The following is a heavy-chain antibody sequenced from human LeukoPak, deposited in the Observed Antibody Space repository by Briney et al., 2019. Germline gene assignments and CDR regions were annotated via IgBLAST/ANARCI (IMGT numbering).Heavy chain of an antibody. Sequence: PGGSLRLSCAASGFTFSSYEMNWVRQAPGKGLEWVSYISSSGSTIYYADSVKGRFTISRDNAKNSLYLQMNSLRAEDTAVYYCARKSSSWDYYYYGMDVWGQGTTVTVSS. CDR2: ISSSGSTI. D-gene: IGHD6-13*01. J-gene: IGHJ6*02. CDR1: GFTFSSYE. V-gene: IGHV3-48*03. CDR3: ARKSSSWDYYYYGMDV.